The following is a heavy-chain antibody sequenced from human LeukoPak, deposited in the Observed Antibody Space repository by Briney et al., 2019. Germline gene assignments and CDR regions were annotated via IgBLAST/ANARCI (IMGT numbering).Heavy chain of an antibody. Sequence: GGSLRLSCAASGFTFSSYAMNWVRQAPGKGLEWVSAIRNDGGSTYNADSVKGRFTISRDNSKNTLYLQMNSLRAEDTAVYYCAKGYYGSGSSLPYGMDVWGQGTTVTVSS. V-gene: IGHV3-23*01. D-gene: IGHD3-10*01. CDR2: IRNDGGST. CDR1: GFTFSSYA. J-gene: IGHJ6*02. CDR3: AKGYYGSGSSLPYGMDV.